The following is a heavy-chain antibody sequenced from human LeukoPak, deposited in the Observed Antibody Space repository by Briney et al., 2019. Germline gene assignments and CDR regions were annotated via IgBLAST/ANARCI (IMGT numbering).Heavy chain of an antibody. J-gene: IGHJ4*02. CDR2: TSYDGRNK. D-gene: IGHD3-10*01. CDR1: GFTFSSYA. Sequence: PGGSLRLSCAASGFTFSSYAMHWVRQAPGKGLEWVAVTSYDGRNKYYADSVKGRFTISRDNSKNTLYLQMNSLRAEDTAVYYCAKDHSWFGELGGHWGQGTLVTVSS. CDR3: AKDHSWFGELGGH. V-gene: IGHV3-30*04.